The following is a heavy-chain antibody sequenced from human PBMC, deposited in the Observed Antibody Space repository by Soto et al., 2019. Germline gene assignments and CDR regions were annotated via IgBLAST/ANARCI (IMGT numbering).Heavy chain of an antibody. D-gene: IGHD3-3*01. J-gene: IGHJ4*02. Sequence: GGSLRLSCAASGFSFSKAWMSWVRLTPGKGLEWVARIRNKTDGGTTDYPAPVRGRFTTSRDDSRSTLYLQMNSLKTEDTAMYYCITDPYYDFWSGYHFDYWGQGTPVTVSS. CDR2: IRNKTDGGTT. CDR1: GFSFSKAW. CDR3: ITDPYYDFWSGYHFDY. V-gene: IGHV3-15*01.